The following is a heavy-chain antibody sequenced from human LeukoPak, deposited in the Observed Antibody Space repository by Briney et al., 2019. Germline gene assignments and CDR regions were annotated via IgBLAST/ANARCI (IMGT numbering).Heavy chain of an antibody. J-gene: IGHJ4*02. D-gene: IGHD6-19*01. V-gene: IGHV4-34*01. CDR1: GGSFSGYY. Sequence: SETLSLTCAVYGGSFSGYYWSWIRQPPGKGLEWIGEINHSGSTNYNPSLKSRVTISVDRSKNQFSLKLSSVTAADTAVYYCARSSPYYYFDYWGQGTLVTVSS. CDR3: ARSSPYYYFDY. CDR2: INHSGST.